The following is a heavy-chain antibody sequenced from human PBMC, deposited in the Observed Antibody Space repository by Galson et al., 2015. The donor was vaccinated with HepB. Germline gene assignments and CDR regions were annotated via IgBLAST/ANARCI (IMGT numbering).Heavy chain of an antibody. D-gene: IGHD3-16*01. CDR2: IYSGGST. CDR1: GFTVSSNY. Sequence: SLRLSCAASGFTVSSNYMSWVRQAPGKGLEWVSVIYSGGSTYYADSVKGRFTISRDNSKNTLYLQMNSLRAEDTAVYYCARGDYDYVWASSPADVWGQGTTVTVSS. J-gene: IGHJ6*02. CDR3: ARGDYDYVWASSPADV. V-gene: IGHV3-66*01.